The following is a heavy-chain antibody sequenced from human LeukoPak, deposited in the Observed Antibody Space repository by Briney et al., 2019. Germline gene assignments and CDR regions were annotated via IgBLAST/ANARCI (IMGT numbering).Heavy chain of an antibody. CDR2: IIPIFGTA. Sequence: ASVKVSCKASGGTFSSHAISWVRQAPGQGLDWMGGIIPIFGTANYAQKFQGRVTITADESTSTAYMELSSLRSEYTAVYYCARGPGYCSSTSCYNYYYYYYMDVWGKGTTVTVSS. CDR1: GGTFSSHA. D-gene: IGHD2-2*02. CDR3: ARGPGYCSSTSCYNYYYYYYMDV. J-gene: IGHJ6*03. V-gene: IGHV1-69*13.